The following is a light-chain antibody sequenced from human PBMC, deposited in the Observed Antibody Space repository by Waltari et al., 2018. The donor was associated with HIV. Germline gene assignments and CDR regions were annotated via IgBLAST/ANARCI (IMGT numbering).Light chain of an antibody. J-gene: IGLJ3*02. CDR3: SSYTTTSTIL. Sequence: QSALTQPASVSGSPGQSITISCTGTNSDIGGYNYVSWYQQHPGRAPKLLIYEVTHLPSGIAYRFSGAKSGNTASMTISGLQAEDEADYYCSSYTTTSTILFGGGTKVTVL. CDR2: EVT. CDR1: NSDIGGYNY. V-gene: IGLV2-14*01.